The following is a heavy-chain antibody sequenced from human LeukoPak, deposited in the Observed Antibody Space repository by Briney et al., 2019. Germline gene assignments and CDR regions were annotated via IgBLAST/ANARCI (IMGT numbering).Heavy chain of an antibody. V-gene: IGHV4-39*01. CDR3: ARLSSGYYSRFDY. J-gene: IGHJ4*02. CDR1: GGSIRSSSYY. CDR2: IYYSGST. Sequence: SETLSLTCTVSGGSIRSSSYYWGWIRQPPGKGLEWIGSIYYSGSTFYYPSLKSRVTISVDTSKNQFSLKLSSVTAADTAVYYCARLSSGYYSRFDYWGQGTLVTVSS. D-gene: IGHD3-22*01.